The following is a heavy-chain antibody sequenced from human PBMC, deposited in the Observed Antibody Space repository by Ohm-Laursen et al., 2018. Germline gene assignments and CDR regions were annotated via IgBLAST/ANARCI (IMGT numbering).Heavy chain of an antibody. CDR3: ARAVRNQLVSDY. CDR2: MNPNSGNT. CDR1: GYTFTTYD. D-gene: IGHD1-1*01. V-gene: IGHV1-8*02. J-gene: IGHJ4*02. Sequence: SVKVSCKASGYTFTTYDITWVRQAAGKGPEWMGWMNPNSGNTGYAQKFRDRVTMTSDTSISTAYMELYGLTSEDTAAYYCARAVRNQLVSDYWGQGTLVTVSS.